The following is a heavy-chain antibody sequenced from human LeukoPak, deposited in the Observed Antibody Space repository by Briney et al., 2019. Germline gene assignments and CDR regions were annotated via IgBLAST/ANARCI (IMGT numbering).Heavy chain of an antibody. D-gene: IGHD1-26*01. Sequence: GSLRLSCAASGFTFNNAWMNWVRQVPGKGLAWVARVKSRTSGGTTDYAAPVKGRFTVSRDDSQDTLYLQMNSLKPEDTAVYFCTSDPRIGRFFDYWGQGVLVTVSS. CDR3: TSDPRIGRFFDY. CDR2: VKSRTSGGTT. J-gene: IGHJ4*02. CDR1: GFTFNNAW. V-gene: IGHV3-15*01.